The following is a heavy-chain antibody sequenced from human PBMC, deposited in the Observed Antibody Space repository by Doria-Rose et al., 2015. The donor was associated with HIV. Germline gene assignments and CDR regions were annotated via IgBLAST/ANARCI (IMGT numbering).Heavy chain of an antibody. J-gene: IGHJ4*02. V-gene: IGHV3-21*01. CDR3: ATGVTLDY. Sequence: VQLVQSGGGLVRPGGSLRLSCATSGFTFSSHRINWVRQAPGKGLEWVSSIRSTSAYINYADSVRCRFTISRDNARNSLYLQMDSLRAEDTAIYYCATGVTLDYWGQGTLVTVSS. CDR2: IRSTSAYI. D-gene: IGHD3-10*01. CDR1: GFTFSSHR.